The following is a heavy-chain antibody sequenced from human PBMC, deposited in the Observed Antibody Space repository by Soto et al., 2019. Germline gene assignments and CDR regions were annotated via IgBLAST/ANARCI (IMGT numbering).Heavy chain of an antibody. CDR3: AKGRGGSGSLTPRVDF. Sequence: EVQLLESGGGLVQPGGSLRLSCAASGFTFNNYAMTWVRQAPGKGLEWVSAISGGGDTTSYADSVKGRFTVSRDGSKNTLYLHMSSLRAEDTALYYCAKGRGGSGSLTPRVDFWGKGTLVTVSS. V-gene: IGHV3-23*01. CDR1: GFTFNNYA. CDR2: ISGGGDTT. J-gene: IGHJ4*02. D-gene: IGHD3-10*01.